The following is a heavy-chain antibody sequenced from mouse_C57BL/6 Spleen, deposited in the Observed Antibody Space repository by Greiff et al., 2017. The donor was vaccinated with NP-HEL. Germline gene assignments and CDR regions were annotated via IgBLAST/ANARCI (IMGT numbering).Heavy chain of an antibody. CDR2: IHPNSGST. Sequence: QVQLKQPGAELVKPGASVKLSCKASGYTFTSYWMHWVKQRPGQGLEWIGMIHPNSGSTNYNEKFKSKATLTVDKSSSTAYMQLSSLTSEDSAVYYCARRSSGFYFDYWGQGTTLTVSS. J-gene: IGHJ2*01. V-gene: IGHV1-64*01. CDR1: GYTFTSYW. CDR3: ARRSSGFYFDY. D-gene: IGHD3-2*02.